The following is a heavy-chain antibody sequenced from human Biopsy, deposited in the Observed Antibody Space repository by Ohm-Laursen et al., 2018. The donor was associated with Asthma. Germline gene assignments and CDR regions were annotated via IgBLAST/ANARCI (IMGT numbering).Heavy chain of an antibody. CDR2: ISYDGSSI. J-gene: IGHJ5*02. Sequence: SLRLSCAASRFTYEMHWVRQAPGKGLEWVAVISYDGSSIYYADSVKGRFTISRDNSKNTLSLQMNSPTSGDTAVYYCARDGNWCRLRNCSPPGYWFDPWGQGTLVTVSS. CDR1: RFTYE. CDR3: ARDGNWCRLRNCSPPGYWFDP. V-gene: IGHV3-30-3*01. D-gene: IGHD2-8*02.